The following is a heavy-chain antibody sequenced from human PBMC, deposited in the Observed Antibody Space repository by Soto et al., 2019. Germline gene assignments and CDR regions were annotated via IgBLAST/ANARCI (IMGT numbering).Heavy chain of an antibody. V-gene: IGHV1-69*01. CDR3: ARGRDIVVVVAATPLDY. Sequence: QVQLVQSGAEVKKPGSSVKVSCKASGGTFSSYASSWVRQAPGQGLEWMGGIIPIFGTANYAQQFQGRVTITADESTSTAYMELSSLRSEDTAVYYCARGRDIVVVVAATPLDYWGQGTLVTVSS. CDR1: GGTFSSYA. CDR2: IIPIFGTA. J-gene: IGHJ4*02. D-gene: IGHD2-15*01.